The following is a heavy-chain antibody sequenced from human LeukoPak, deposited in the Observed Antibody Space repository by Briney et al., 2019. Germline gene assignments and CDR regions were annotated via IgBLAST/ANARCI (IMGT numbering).Heavy chain of an antibody. CDR1: GFTFSKYN. J-gene: IGHJ4*02. V-gene: IGHV3-23*01. CDR3: AKIRTALGTDY. CDR2: VTGSGGGA. D-gene: IGHD3-16*01. Sequence: AGGSLRLSCAASGFTFSKYNMTWVRQAPGKGLEWVSSVTGSGGGAYYTDSVKGRFTISRDNSKNTLYLQMNSLRAEDTAVYYCAKIRTALGTDYWGQRTLVTVSS.